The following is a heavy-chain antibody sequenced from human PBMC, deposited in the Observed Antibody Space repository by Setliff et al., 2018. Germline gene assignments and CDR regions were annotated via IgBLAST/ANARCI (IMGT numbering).Heavy chain of an antibody. V-gene: IGHV4-61*09. CDR2: IYTSWST. D-gene: IGHD3-3*01. Sequence: SETLSLTCTVSGDSISSRPFYWGWFRQPAGKELEWIGQIYTSWSTIYNPSLKSRVTILLDTAKNQFSLTLTSVTAADTAVYYCARMTGFQYIDVWGKGTTVTVSS. J-gene: IGHJ6*03. CDR1: GDSISSRPFY. CDR3: ARMTGFQYIDV.